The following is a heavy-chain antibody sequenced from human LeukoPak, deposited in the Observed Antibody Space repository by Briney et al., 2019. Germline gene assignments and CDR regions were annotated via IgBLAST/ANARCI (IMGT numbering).Heavy chain of an antibody. CDR3: AKDLGNWVVKGMDV. J-gene: IGHJ6*02. D-gene: IGHD3-22*01. CDR1: GFTFRNYA. Sequence: GGSLRLSCAASGFTFRNYAMSWVRQAPGKGLEWVSAISGSGGSTYYADSVKGRFTISRDNSKNTLYLQMNSLRGEDTAVYYCAKDLGNWVVKGMDVWGQGTTVTVS. CDR2: ISGSGGST. V-gene: IGHV3-23*01.